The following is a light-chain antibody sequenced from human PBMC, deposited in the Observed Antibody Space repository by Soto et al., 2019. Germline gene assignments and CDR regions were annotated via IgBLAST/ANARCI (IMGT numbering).Light chain of an antibody. J-gene: IGKJ2*01. CDR1: QSISTF. CDR3: QQSYSAPYT. V-gene: IGKV1-39*01. CDR2: GAS. Sequence: DIQMTQSPSSLSASVGDRVTITCRASQSISTFLNWYQQKPGKAPKHLIYGASALQRGVPSRFSGSGSGTDFTLTISSLQPEDFATYYCQQSYSAPYTFGQGSKLEIK.